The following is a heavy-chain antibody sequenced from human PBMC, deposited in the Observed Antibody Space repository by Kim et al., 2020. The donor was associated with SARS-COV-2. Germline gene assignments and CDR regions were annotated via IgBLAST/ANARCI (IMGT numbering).Heavy chain of an antibody. J-gene: IGHJ6*04. CDR1: GFNFNNFG. V-gene: IGHV3-30*18. CDR2: TSYEGSKK. D-gene: IGHD3-16*01. CDR3: AKDKSCVMITFVGESGGIVV. Sequence: GGSLRLSCAASGFNFNNFGMHWVRQAPGKGLEWVALTSYEGSKKYYADSLKGRFTISRDSSKNTLYLQMDSLRPEDTAVYFCAKDKSCVMITFVGESGGIVVWGEETTVTVSS.